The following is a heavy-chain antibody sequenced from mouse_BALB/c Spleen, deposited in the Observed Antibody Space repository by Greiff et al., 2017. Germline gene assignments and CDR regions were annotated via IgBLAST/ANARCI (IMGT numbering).Heavy chain of an antibody. CDR2: INPSNGGT. Sequence: QVQLQQPGAELVKPGASVKLSCKASGYTFTSYYMYWVKQRPGQGLEWIGGINPSNGGTNFNEKFKSKATLTVDKSSSTAYMQLCSLTSEDSAVYYCTRTDGYAFAYWGQGTLVTVSA. CDR3: TRTDGYAFAY. D-gene: IGHD1-2*01. CDR1: GYTFTSYY. J-gene: IGHJ3*01. V-gene: IGHV1S81*02.